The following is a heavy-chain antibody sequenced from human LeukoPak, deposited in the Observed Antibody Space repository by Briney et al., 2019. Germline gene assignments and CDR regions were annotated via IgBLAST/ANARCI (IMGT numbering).Heavy chain of an antibody. CDR2: IKQDGSEK. CDR1: GFTFSSYW. J-gene: IGHJ4*02. Sequence: PGGSLRLSCAASGFTFSSYWMSWVRRAPGKGLEWVANIKQDGSEKYYVDSVKGRFTISRDNAKNSLYLQMNSLRAEDTAVYYCARDSITYGGNSDLDYWGQGTLVTVSS. CDR3: ARDSITYGGNSDLDY. V-gene: IGHV3-7*01. D-gene: IGHD4-23*01.